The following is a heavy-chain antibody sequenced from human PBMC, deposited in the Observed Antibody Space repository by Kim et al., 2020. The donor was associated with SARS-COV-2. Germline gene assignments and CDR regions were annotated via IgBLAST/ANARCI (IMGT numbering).Heavy chain of an antibody. Sequence: TRYSPSFQGQVTISADKSISTAYLQWSSLKASDTAMYYCARGRGKEAFDIWGQGTMVTVSS. V-gene: IGHV5-51*01. CDR2: T. CDR3: ARGRGKEAFDI. D-gene: IGHD1-26*01. J-gene: IGHJ3*02.